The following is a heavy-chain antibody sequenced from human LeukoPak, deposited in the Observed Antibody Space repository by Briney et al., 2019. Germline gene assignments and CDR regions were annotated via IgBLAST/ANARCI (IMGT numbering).Heavy chain of an antibody. J-gene: IGHJ3*02. CDR2: ISGSGGST. Sequence: PGGSLRLSCAASGFTFSSYAMSWVRQAPGKGLEWVSAISGSGGSTYYADSVKGRFTISRDNSKNTLYLQMNSLRAEDTAVYYCAKDLDDGSSPDIVVVVAAANDAFDIWGQGTMVTVSS. CDR1: GFTFSSYA. D-gene: IGHD2-15*01. V-gene: IGHV3-23*01. CDR3: AKDLDDGSSPDIVVVVAAANDAFDI.